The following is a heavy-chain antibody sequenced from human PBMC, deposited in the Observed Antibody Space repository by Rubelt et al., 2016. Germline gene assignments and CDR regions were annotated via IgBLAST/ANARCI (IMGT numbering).Heavy chain of an antibody. CDR2: INHSGST. D-gene: IGHD3-10*01. CDR1: GGSFSGYY. CDR3: ARGGREYVMVRGDRYWYFDL. Sequence: VYGGSFSGYYWSWIRQPPGKGLEWIGEINHSGSTNYNPSLKSRVTISVDTSKNQFSLKLSSVTAADTAVYYCARGGREYVMVRGDRYWYFDLWGRGTLVTVSS. J-gene: IGHJ2*01. V-gene: IGHV4-34*01.